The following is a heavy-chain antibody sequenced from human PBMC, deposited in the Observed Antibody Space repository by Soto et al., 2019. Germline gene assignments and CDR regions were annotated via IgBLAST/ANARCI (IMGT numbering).Heavy chain of an antibody. V-gene: IGHV3-23*01. Sequence: GGSLRLSGAASAFTFISYAMSWVRQAPGKGLEWVSAVSGSGGSTYYADSVKGRVTISRDNSKNTLYLQMNSLRAEDTAVYYCAKGSKYSSGWYGWFDPWGQANLVTVSS. D-gene: IGHD6-19*01. CDR3: AKGSKYSSGWYGWFDP. CDR1: AFTFISYA. J-gene: IGHJ5*02. CDR2: VSGSGGST.